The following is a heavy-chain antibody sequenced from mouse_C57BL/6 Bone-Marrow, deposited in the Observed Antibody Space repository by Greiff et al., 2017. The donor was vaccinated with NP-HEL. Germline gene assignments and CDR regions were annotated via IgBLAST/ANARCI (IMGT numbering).Heavy chain of an antibody. CDR3: ARDYYHGGFAY. J-gene: IGHJ3*01. CDR2: IYPGDGDT. D-gene: IGHD2-1*01. Sequence: QVQLQQSGPELVKPGASVKISCKASGYAFSSSWMNWVKQRPGKGLEWIGRIYPGDGDTNYNGKFKGKATLTADKSSSTAYMQLSSLTSEDAAVYFCARDYYHGGFAYWGQGTLVTVSA. CDR1: GYAFSSSW. V-gene: IGHV1-82*01.